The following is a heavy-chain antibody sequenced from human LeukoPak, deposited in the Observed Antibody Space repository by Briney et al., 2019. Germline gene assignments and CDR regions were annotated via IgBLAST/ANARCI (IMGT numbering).Heavy chain of an antibody. CDR3: AKDYHYYGSGSYLTDY. D-gene: IGHD3-10*01. Sequence: GGSLRLSCAASGFTFSSYAMSWVRQAPGKGLEWASAISGSGGSTYYADSVKGRFTISRDNSKNTLYLQMNSLRAEDTAVYYCAKDYHYYGSGSYLTDYWGQGTLVTVSS. CDR1: GFTFSSYA. V-gene: IGHV3-23*01. CDR2: ISGSGGST. J-gene: IGHJ4*02.